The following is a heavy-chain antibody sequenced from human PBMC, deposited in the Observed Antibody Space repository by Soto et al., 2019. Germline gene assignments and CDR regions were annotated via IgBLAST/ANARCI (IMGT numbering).Heavy chain of an antibody. Sequence: SETLSLTCTVSGGSISSYYWSWIRQPPGKGLEWIGYIYYSGSTNYNPSLKSRVTISVDTSKNQFSLKLSSVTAADTAVYYCAREAGITGTTLLYNWCGPWGQGPLLT. CDR1: GGSISSYY. CDR3: AREAGITGTTLLYNWCGP. CDR2: IYYSGST. D-gene: IGHD1-7*01. V-gene: IGHV4-59*01. J-gene: IGHJ5*02.